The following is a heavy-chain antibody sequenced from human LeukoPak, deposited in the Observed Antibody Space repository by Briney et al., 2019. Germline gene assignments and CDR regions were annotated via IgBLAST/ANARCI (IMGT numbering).Heavy chain of an antibody. CDR1: GFNFSSYS. J-gene: IGHJ3*02. V-gene: IGHV3-48*04. CDR3: ARTPDYDTSGHDAFDI. Sequence: GGSLRLSCAASGFNFSSYSMNWVRQAPGKGLECVSYINSISSTIYYADSVKGRFTISRDNAKNSLYLQMNSLRAEDTAVYYCARTPDYDTSGHDAFDIWGQGTMVTVSS. CDR2: INSISSTI. D-gene: IGHD3-22*01.